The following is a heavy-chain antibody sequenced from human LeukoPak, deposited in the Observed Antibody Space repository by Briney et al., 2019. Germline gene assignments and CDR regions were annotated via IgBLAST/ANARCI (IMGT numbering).Heavy chain of an antibody. D-gene: IGHD3-22*01. CDR3: VLYDSSGYYYFDY. Sequence: SVKVSCKAPGCTFSSYTISWVRQAPGQGLEWMGRIIPILGIANYAQKFQGRVTITADKSTSTAYMELRSLRSEDTAVYYCVLYDSSGYYYFDYWGQGTLVTVSS. V-gene: IGHV1-69*02. CDR1: GCTFSSYT. CDR2: IIPILGIA. J-gene: IGHJ4*02.